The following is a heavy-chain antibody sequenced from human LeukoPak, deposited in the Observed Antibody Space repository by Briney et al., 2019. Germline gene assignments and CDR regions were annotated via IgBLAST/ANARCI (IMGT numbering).Heavy chain of an antibody. J-gene: IGHJ4*02. CDR3: ARGAYCGGDCYSFDY. Sequence: SETLSLTCTVSGGSISNYYWNWIRQPAGKGLEWIGRVYSSGITNYNPSPRSRVTMSVDTSKNQFSLKLSSVTAADTAVYYCARGAYCGGDCYSFDYWGQGTLVTVSS. CDR1: GGSISNYY. V-gene: IGHV4-4*07. D-gene: IGHD2-21*02. CDR2: VYSSGIT.